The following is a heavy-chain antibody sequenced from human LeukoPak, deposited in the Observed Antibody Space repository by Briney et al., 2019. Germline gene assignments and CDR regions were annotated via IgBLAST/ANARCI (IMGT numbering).Heavy chain of an antibody. D-gene: IGHD5-12*01. CDR3: AREKIGYSGKGFDP. V-gene: IGHV4-34*01. CDR2: INHSGST. CDR1: GGSFSGYY. Sequence: PSETLSLPCAVYGGSFSGYYWSWIRQPPGKGLELIGEINHSGSTNYNPSLKSRVTISIDTSKNQFSLKLSSVTAADTAVYYCAREKIGYSGKGFDPWGQGTLVTVSS. J-gene: IGHJ5*02.